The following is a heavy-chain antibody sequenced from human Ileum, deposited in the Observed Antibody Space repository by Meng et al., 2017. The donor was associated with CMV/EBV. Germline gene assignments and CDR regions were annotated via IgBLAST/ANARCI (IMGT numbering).Heavy chain of an antibody. CDR1: GGSISTYY. V-gene: IGHV4-4*07. CDR2: INAGGST. D-gene: IGHD4-17*01. CDR3: AREENTVNQFEY. Sequence: QVPWQESGPGLVKPSETLSLTCAVSGGSISTYYWTWVRQPAGKGLEWIGRINAGGSTNDNPSLKSRVTMSVDTSKNQFSLKVTSVTAADTAVYYCAREENTVNQFEYWGQGTLVTVSS. J-gene: IGHJ4*02.